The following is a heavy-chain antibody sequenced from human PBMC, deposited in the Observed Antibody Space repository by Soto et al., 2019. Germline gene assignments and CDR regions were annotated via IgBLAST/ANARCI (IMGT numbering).Heavy chain of an antibody. Sequence: QVQLVESGGGVVQPGRSLRLSCAASGFIFTSYGIHWVRQAPGMGLEWVAVISYDGIDENYADSVKGRFTISRDNSKNTLYLQMNSLRAEDTAVYYCARDQAEMATVSLGYWCQGTLVTVSS. CDR2: ISYDGIDE. V-gene: IGHV3-30*03. CDR1: GFIFTSYG. D-gene: IGHD4-4*01. J-gene: IGHJ4*02. CDR3: ARDQAEMATVSLGY.